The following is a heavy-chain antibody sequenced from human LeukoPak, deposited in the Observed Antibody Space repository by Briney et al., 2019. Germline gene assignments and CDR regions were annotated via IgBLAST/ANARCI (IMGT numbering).Heavy chain of an antibody. V-gene: IGHV3-7*01. Sequence: GGSLRLSCAASGFTFSSYWMSWVRQAPGKGLEWVANIKQDGSEKYYVDSVKGRFTISRDNAKNSLYLQMNSLRAEDTAVYYCARGRDGYRTHAFDIWGQGTMVTVSS. CDR3: ARGRDGYRTHAFDI. D-gene: IGHD5-24*01. J-gene: IGHJ3*02. CDR2: IKQDGSEK. CDR1: GFTFSSYW.